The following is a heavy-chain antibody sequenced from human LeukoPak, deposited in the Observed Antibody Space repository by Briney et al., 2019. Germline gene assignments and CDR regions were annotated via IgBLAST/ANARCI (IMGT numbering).Heavy chain of an antibody. J-gene: IGHJ4*02. CDR3: AKFFRGSSWSLDYFDY. CDR2: ISGSGGST. Sequence: PGGSLRLSCAASGFTFSSYAMSWVRQAPGKGLEWVSAISGSGGSTYYADSVKGRFTISRDNSKNTLYLQMNSLRAEDTAVYYCAKFFRGSSWSLDYFDYWGQGTLVTVSS. CDR1: GFTFSSYA. D-gene: IGHD6-13*01. V-gene: IGHV3-23*01.